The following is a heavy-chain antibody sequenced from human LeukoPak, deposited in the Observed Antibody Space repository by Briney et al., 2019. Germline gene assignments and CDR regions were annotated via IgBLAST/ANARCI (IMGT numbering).Heavy chain of an antibody. J-gene: IGHJ4*02. CDR2: ISGSGGST. CDR1: GVTFSSYA. D-gene: IGHD3-22*01. CDR3: AKGDGRYYDSSGYFHY. Sequence: GGSLRLSCAASGVTFSSYAMSWVRQAPGKGLEWVSAISGSGGSTYYADSVKGRFTISRDNSKNTLYLQRNSLRAEDTAVYYCAKGDGRYYDSSGYFHYWGQGTLVTVSS. V-gene: IGHV3-23*01.